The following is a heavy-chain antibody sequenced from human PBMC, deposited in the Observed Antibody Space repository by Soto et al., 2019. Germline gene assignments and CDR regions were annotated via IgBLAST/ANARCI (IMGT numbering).Heavy chain of an antibody. CDR1: GFTFSSYS. D-gene: IGHD3-16*01. V-gene: IGHV3-21*01. Sequence: EVQLVESGGGLVKPGGSLRLSCAASGFTFSSYSMNWVGQAPGKGLEWVSSISSSSSYIYYADSVKGRFTISRDNAKNSLYLQMNSLRAEDTAVYYCARGRGGLRLGGDPDYWGQGTLVTVSS. CDR3: ARGRGGLRLGGDPDY. J-gene: IGHJ4*02. CDR2: ISSSSSYI.